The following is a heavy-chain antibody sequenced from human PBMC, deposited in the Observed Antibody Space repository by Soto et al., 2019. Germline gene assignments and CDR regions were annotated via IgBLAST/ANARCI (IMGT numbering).Heavy chain of an antibody. CDR3: ARTYYYDSSGYDWYFDL. J-gene: IGHJ2*01. V-gene: IGHV4-30-2*01. CDR2: IYHSGST. CDR1: GGSISSGGYS. D-gene: IGHD3-22*01. Sequence: QLQLQESGSGLVKPSQTLSLTCAVSGGSISSGGYSWSWIRQPPGKGLEWIGYIYHSGSTYYNPALKGRVTISVDRSKNQFSLKLSSVTAADTAVYYCARTYYYDSSGYDWYFDLWGRGTLVTVSS.